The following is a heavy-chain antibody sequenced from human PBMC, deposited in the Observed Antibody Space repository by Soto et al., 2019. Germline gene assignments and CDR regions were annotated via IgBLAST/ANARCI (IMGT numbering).Heavy chain of an antibody. Sequence: QVQLVESGGGVVQPGRSLRLSCAASGFTFSSNAMHWVRQAPGKGLGWVAVIAYDGSYKSYADSVKGRFTISRDNSKNTMYMQMNSLRPEDTAVYYCARWGQLLHFDYWGQGTLVTVSS. D-gene: IGHD1-26*01. CDR1: GFTFSSNA. V-gene: IGHV3-30-3*01. J-gene: IGHJ4*02. CDR3: ARWGQLLHFDY. CDR2: IAYDGSYK.